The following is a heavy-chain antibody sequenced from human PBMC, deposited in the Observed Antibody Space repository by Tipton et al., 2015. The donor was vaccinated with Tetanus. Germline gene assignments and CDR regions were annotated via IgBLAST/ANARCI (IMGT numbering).Heavy chain of an antibody. CDR1: GFTFDAYA. CDR3: AKDNGGYSYGRYGMDV. D-gene: IGHD5-18*01. CDR2: ISWNSGSI. Sequence: SLRLSCAASGFTFDAYAMHWVRQAPGKGLEWVSGISWNSGSIGYADSVKGRFTISRDNAKNSLYLQMNSLRAEDTASYYCAKDNGGYSYGRYGMDVWGQGTTVTVSS. J-gene: IGHJ6*02. V-gene: IGHV3-9*01.